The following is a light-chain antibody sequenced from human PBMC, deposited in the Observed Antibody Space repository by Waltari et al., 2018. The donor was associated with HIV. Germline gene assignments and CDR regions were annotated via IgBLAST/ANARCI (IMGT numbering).Light chain of an antibody. Sequence: IVMTQSPDSLAVSLGVRATIDCRSSQTLLSSSNNKNYLTWYRQKPGQPPKLLLYWASTRESGVPDRFSGSGSGTNFTLTISRLQAEDAATYYCQQYYSSPWTFGQGTKV. CDR3: QQYYSSPWT. CDR1: QTLLSSSNNKNY. CDR2: WAS. J-gene: IGKJ1*01. V-gene: IGKV4-1*01.